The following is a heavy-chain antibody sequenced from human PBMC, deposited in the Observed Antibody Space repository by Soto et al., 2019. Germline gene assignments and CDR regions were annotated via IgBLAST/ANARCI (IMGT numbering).Heavy chain of an antibody. CDR1: GFKFSNYA. V-gene: IGHV3-23*01. J-gene: IGHJ4*02. CDR2: ISATGGGT. D-gene: IGHD3-16*01. Sequence: SGGSLRLSCAASGFKFSNYAMSWVRQAPGKGLEWVSLISATGGGTYYADSVKGRFTISRDNSHNTLYLQLHSLTAEDTAVYYCAKDRRAGGNSAFYFDFWGQGAQVTVSS. CDR3: AKDRRAGGNSAFYFDF.